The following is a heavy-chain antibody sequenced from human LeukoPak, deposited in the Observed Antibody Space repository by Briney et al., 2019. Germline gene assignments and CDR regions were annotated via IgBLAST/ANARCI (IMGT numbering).Heavy chain of an antibody. CDR3: AIASGIEVVLSWFDP. D-gene: IGHD3-22*01. V-gene: IGHV3-23*01. Sequence: GGSLRLSCAPSGYTFSRYAMSCVPQAPEKGLEWVSAISGSGGSTHYAHSVKGRFPLSRDNSKNTLYLQMNRLRADDTAVYYCAIASGIEVVLSWFDPWGEGTLVTVSS. CDR2: ISGSGGST. CDR1: GYTFSRYA. J-gene: IGHJ5*02.